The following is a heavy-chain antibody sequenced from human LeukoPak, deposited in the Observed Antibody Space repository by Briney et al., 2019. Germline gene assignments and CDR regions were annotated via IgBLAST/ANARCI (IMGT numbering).Heavy chain of an antibody. V-gene: IGHV4-34*01. CDR1: GGSFSGYY. CDR3: ARGSYGSGSYSPYFDY. CDR2: INHSGST. D-gene: IGHD3-10*01. Sequence: SETLSLTCAVYGGSFSGYYWSWIRQPPGEGLEWIGEINHSGSTNYNPSLKSRVTISVDTSKNQFSLKLSSVTAADTAVYYCARGSYGSGSYSPYFDYWGQGTLVTASS. J-gene: IGHJ4*02.